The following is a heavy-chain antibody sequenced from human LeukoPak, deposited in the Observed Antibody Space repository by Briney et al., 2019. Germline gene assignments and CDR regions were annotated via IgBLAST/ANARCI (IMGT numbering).Heavy chain of an antibody. J-gene: IGHJ4*02. V-gene: IGHV3-30*02. CDR1: GFTFSSYG. D-gene: IGHD6-19*01. Sequence: PGGSLRLSCAASGFTFSSYGMDWVRQAPGKGLEWVAFIRYDGSNKYYADSVKGRFTISRDNSKNTMYPQMNSPRVEDTAVYYCAKDLRVADDYWGQGTLVTVSS. CDR3: AKDLRVADDY. CDR2: IRYDGSNK.